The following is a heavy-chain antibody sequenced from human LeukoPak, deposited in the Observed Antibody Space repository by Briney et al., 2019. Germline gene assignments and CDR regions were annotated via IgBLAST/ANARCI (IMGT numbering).Heavy chain of an antibody. D-gene: IGHD3-10*01. V-gene: IGHV4-34*01. J-gene: IGHJ5*02. CDR1: GGSFSGYY. CDR2: INHSGST. CDR3: ARGGSLWFGEKGFGP. Sequence: SETLSLTCAVYGGSFSGYYWSWIRQPPGKGLEWIGEINHSGSTNYNASLKSRVTISVDTSKNQFSLKLSSVTAADTAVYYCARGGSLWFGEKGFGPWGQGTLVTVSS.